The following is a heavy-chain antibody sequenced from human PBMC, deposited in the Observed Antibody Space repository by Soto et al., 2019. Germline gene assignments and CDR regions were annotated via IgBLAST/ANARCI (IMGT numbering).Heavy chain of an antibody. CDR3: ARHRNPGWVDP. V-gene: IGHV5-51*01. CDR2: IYGGDSDV. CDR1: GYDFSTFW. Sequence: GESLKICCQASGYDFSTFWIVWVRQTPGKGLEWMGVIYGGDSDVTYSPSFQGQVTISVDRSRNTAYLHWSSLRASYTAIYYCARHRNPGWVDPWGRAAPVTVSS. J-gene: IGHJ5*02.